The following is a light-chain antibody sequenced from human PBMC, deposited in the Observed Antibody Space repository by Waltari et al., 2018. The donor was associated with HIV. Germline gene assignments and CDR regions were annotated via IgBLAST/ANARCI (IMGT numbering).Light chain of an antibody. CDR2: LGS. CDR3: MQSLQTPLT. J-gene: IGKJ4*01. Sequence: DIVMTQSPLSLPVTPGEAASISCRSSQSLLHGSGFDYVDWYLQKPGQPPQLLIYLGSNRASGGSDRFSGSGSGTDFTLEISKVEPEDVGVYFCMQSLQTPLTFGGGTKVE. V-gene: IGKV2-28*01. CDR1: QSLLHGSGFDY.